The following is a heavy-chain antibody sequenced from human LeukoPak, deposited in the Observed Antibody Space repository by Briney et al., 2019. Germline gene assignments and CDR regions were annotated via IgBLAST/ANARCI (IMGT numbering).Heavy chain of an antibody. D-gene: IGHD3-22*01. V-gene: IGHV1-18*01. CDR1: GYTFTSYG. J-gene: IGHJ4*02. Sequence: ASVKVSCKASGYTFTSYGISWVRQAPGQGLEWMGWIGAYNGNTNYAQKLQGRVTMTTDTSTSTAYMELRSLRAEDTAVYYCAKDGGVTMIVVASVYFDYWGQGTLVTVSS. CDR3: AKDGGVTMIVVASVYFDY. CDR2: IGAYNGNT.